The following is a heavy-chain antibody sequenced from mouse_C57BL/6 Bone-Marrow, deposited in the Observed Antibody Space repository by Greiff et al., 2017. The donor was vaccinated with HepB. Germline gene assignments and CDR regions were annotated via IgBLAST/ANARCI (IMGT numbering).Heavy chain of an antibody. Sequence: ESGPGLVKPSQSLSLTCSVTGYSITSGYYWNWIRQFPGNKLEWMGYISYDGSNNYNPSLKNRISITRDTSKNQFFLKLNSVTTEDTATYYCAKEGVYYGNPYFDYWGQGTTLTVSS. V-gene: IGHV3-6*01. D-gene: IGHD1-1*01. CDR3: AKEGVYYGNPYFDY. CDR2: ISYDGSN. CDR1: GYSITSGYY. J-gene: IGHJ2*01.